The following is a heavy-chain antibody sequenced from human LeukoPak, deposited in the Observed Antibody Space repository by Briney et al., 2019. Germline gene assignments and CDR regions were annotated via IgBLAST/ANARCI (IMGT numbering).Heavy chain of an antibody. Sequence: PSETLSLTCAVYGGSFSGYYWSWIRQPPGKGLEWIGEINHSGSANYNPSLKTRVTISGDTSKNQFSLKLSYVTDADAAVYYCARGKVLRFLEWLFPLHHGARGRAFDIWGQGTMVTVSS. D-gene: IGHD3-3*01. CDR1: GGSFSGYY. J-gene: IGHJ3*02. CDR2: INHSGSA. V-gene: IGHV4-34*01. CDR3: ARGKVLRFLEWLFPLHHGARGRAFDI.